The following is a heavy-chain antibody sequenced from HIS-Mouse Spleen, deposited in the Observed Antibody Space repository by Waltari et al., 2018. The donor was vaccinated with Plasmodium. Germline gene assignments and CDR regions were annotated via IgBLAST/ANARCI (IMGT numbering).Heavy chain of an antibody. Sequence: QVQLVESGGGVVQPGRSLRLSCAASGFTFSGYAMQWVRQAPGKGLEWVAVISYDGSNKYYADSVKGRFTISRDNSKNTLYLQMNSLRAEDTAVYYCALSGHWGQGTLVTVSS. CDR2: ISYDGSNK. J-gene: IGHJ4*02. CDR3: ALSGH. D-gene: IGHD3-10*01. V-gene: IGHV3-30*04. CDR1: GFTFSGYA.